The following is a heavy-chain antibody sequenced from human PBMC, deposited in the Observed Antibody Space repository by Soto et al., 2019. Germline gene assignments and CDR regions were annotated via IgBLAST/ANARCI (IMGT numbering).Heavy chain of an antibody. CDR3: ARDVCSYWYFDY. Sequence: QVQLVESGGGVVQPGRSLRLSCAASGFTFNRYGMHWVRQAPGKGLEWVAAIWSDGSNNYYTDSVNGRFTFSRDNSKHQLYLQMNSLRFEDTAVYYCARDVCSYWYFDYWGQGTLVTVSS. V-gene: IGHV3-33*01. D-gene: IGHD2-8*01. CDR1: GFTFNRYG. CDR2: IWSDGSNN. J-gene: IGHJ4*02.